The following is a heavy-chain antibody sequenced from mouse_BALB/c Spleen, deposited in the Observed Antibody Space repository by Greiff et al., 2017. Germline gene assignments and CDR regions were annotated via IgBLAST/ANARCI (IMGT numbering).Heavy chain of an antibody. CDR2: IRNKANGYTT. CDR3: ARGDYDLDYYAMDY. Sequence: EVQLVESGGGLVQPGGSLRLSCAPSGFTFTDYYMSWVRQPPGKALEWLGFIRNKANGYTTEYSASVKGRFTISRDNSQSILYLQMNTLRAEDSATYYCARGDYDLDYYAMDYWGQGTSVTVSS. CDR1: GFTFTDYY. J-gene: IGHJ4*01. V-gene: IGHV7-3*02. D-gene: IGHD2-4*01.